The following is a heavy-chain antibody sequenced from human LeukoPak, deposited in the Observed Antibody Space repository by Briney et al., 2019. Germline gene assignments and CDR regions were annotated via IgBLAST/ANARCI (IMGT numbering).Heavy chain of an antibody. J-gene: IGHJ5*02. CDR2: IKQDGSEK. D-gene: IGHD6-6*01. CDR1: GLTFSSSW. CDR3: ARDGPYSTSSTHPP. V-gene: IGHV3-7*03. Sequence: GGSLRLSCAASGLTFSSSWMSWVRQAPGKGLEWVANIKQDGSEKYYVGSVKGRFTISRDNAKNSLYLQMDSLRAEDTAVYYCARDGPYSTSSTHPPWGQGTLVTVSS.